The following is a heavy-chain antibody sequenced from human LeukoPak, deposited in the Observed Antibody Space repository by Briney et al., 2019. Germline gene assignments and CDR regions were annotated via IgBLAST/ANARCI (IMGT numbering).Heavy chain of an antibody. J-gene: IGHJ4*02. CDR2: IWYDGSNK. V-gene: IGHV3-33*01. CDR1: GFTFSSYG. D-gene: IGHD2-2*02. Sequence: PGGSLRLSCAASGFTFSSYGMHWVRQAPGKGLEGVAVIWYDGSNKYYADSVKGRFTISRDNSKNTLYLQMNSLRAEDTAVYYCARELPAAIGVLVYWGQGTLVTVSS. CDR3: ARELPAAIGVLVY.